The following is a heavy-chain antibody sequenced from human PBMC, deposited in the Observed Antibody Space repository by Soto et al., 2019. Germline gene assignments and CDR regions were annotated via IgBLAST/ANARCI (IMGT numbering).Heavy chain of an antibody. CDR1: GFTFSNSA. CDR2: IVTSGGT. V-gene: IGHV3-23*01. Sequence: EVQLLESGGGLVQPGGSLRLSCAASGFTFSNSAMYWVRLAPGKGLEWVSTIVTSGGTYYAGSVKGRFTISRDNSKSTLYSQLNSLGAEDTAVYFCASSFPLRDSDPSAFDYWGQGTRVAVSS. CDR3: ASSFPLRDSDPSAFDY. J-gene: IGHJ4*02. D-gene: IGHD3-16*01.